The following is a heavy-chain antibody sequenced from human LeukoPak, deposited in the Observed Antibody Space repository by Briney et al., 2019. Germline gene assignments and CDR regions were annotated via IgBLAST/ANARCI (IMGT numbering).Heavy chain of an antibody. CDR3: AAKVEHIVVVTAIPEEY. CDR1: GFTFSSYA. Sequence: GGSLRLSCAASGFTFSSYAMHWVRQAPGKGLEWVAVISYDGSIKYYADSVKGRFTISRDNSKNTLYLQMNSLRAEDTAVYYCAAKVEHIVVVTAIPEEYWGQGTLVTVSS. J-gene: IGHJ4*02. V-gene: IGHV3-30-3*01. CDR2: ISYDGSIK. D-gene: IGHD2-21*02.